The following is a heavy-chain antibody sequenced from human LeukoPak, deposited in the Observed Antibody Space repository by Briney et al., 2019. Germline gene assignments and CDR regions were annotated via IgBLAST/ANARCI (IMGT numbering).Heavy chain of an antibody. CDR1: GFTFSDYY. D-gene: IGHD3-22*01. CDR3: ARVETYYYDSSGYRLHYCFDY. V-gene: IGHV3-11*01. J-gene: IGHJ4*02. CDR2: ISSSGSTI. Sequence: GSLRLSCAASGFTFSDYYMSWIRQAPGKGLEWVSYISSSGSTIYYADSVKGRFTISRDNAKNSLYLQMNSLRAEDTAVYYCARVETYYYDSSGYRLHYCFDYWGQGTLVTASS.